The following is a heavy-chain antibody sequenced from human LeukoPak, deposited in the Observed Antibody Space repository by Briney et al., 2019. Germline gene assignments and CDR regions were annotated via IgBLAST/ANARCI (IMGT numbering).Heavy chain of an antibody. D-gene: IGHD4-17*01. CDR1: GFTFDNHA. J-gene: IGHJ3*01. CDR2: ISWNSRNI. CDR3: ARDMSPGDYGDYLDAFDV. V-gene: IGHV3-9*01. Sequence: PGGPLRLSCAASGFTFDNHAIHWVRQAPGKGLEWVSVISWNSRNIVYTDSVKGRFTISRDNAKNSLYLQMNSLRPEDTALYFCARDMSPGDYGDYLDAFDVWGQGTMVIVSS.